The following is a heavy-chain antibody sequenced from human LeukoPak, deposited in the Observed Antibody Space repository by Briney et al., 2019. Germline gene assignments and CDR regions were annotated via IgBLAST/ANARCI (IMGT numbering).Heavy chain of an antibody. Sequence: SGGSLRLSCAASGFTFSSYWMSWVRQAPGKGLEWVANIKQDGSEKYYVDSVKGRFTISRDNAKNSLYLQMNSLRAEDTAVYYCAGDSTYYYDSSGYYYYYYGMDVWGQGTTVTVSS. J-gene: IGHJ6*02. CDR2: IKQDGSEK. D-gene: IGHD3-22*01. V-gene: IGHV3-7*01. CDR3: AGDSTYYYDSSGYYYYYYGMDV. CDR1: GFTFSSYW.